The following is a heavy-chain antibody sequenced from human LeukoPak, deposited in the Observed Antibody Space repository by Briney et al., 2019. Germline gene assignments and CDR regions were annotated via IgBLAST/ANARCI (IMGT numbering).Heavy chain of an antibody. V-gene: IGHV1-58*01. J-gene: IGHJ4*02. Sequence: SVKVSCKASGFTFTSSAAQWVRQARGQRLEWIGWIVVGSGNTNYAQKFQERVTITRDMSTSTAYMELSSLRSEDTAVYYCAAVSQIAVAGTGDYWGQGTLVTVSS. CDR1: GFTFTSSA. CDR2: IVVGSGNT. CDR3: AAVSQIAVAGTGDY. D-gene: IGHD6-19*01.